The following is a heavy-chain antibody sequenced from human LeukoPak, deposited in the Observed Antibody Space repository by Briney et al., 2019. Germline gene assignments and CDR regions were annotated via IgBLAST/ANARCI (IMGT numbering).Heavy chain of an antibody. V-gene: IGHV4-61*02. J-gene: IGHJ5*02. D-gene: IGHD2-2*01. CDR2: IYTSGST. CDR1: GASISSGSYY. CDR3: ARGRLGYCSSTSCYYWFDP. Sequence: SETLSLTCSVSGASISSGSYYWSWIRQPAGKGLEWIGRIYTSGSTNYNPSLKSRVTISVDTSKNQFSLKLSSVTAADTAVYYCARGRLGYCSSTSCYYWFDPWGQGTLVTVSS.